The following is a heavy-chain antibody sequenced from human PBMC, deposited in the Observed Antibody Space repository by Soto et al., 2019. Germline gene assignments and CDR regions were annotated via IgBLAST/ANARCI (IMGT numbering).Heavy chain of an antibody. V-gene: IGHV3-7*03. CDR3: ARDYYDSSATPNFDY. Sequence: PGGSLRLSCAASGFRFSSYWMGWVRQAPGKGLEWVANIKQDGSEKYYVDSVKGRFTISRDNAKNSLYLQMNSLRAEDTAVYYCARDYYDSSATPNFDYWGQGTLVTVSS. CDR1: GFRFSSYW. J-gene: IGHJ4*02. D-gene: IGHD3-22*01. CDR2: IKQDGSEK.